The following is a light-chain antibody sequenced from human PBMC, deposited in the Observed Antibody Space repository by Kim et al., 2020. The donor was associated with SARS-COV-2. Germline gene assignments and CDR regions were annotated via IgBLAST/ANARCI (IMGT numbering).Light chain of an antibody. CDR3: QQYSSSPRT. Sequence: SPGEGVTLSCRASQSVSSDCLAWYQQQPGQTPRLFIYGASNRATGISDRCRGRGSGTDFTLTISILEPEDSAVYYCQQYSSSPRTFGGGTKVDIK. CDR2: GAS. V-gene: IGKV3-20*01. J-gene: IGKJ4*01. CDR1: QSVSSDC.